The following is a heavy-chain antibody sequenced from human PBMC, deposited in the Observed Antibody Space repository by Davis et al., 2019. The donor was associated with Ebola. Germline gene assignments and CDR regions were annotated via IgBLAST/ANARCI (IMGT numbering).Heavy chain of an antibody. V-gene: IGHV3-66*04. CDR3: ARQAARRVW. J-gene: IGHJ4*02. CDR1: GFTFSSYA. D-gene: IGHD6-6*01. Sequence: GESLKISCAASGFTFSSYAMSWVRQAPGKGLEWVSVIYSGGSTYYADSVKGRFTISRDNSKNTLYLQMNSLRAEDTAVYYCARQAARRVWWGQGTLVTVSS. CDR2: IYSGGST.